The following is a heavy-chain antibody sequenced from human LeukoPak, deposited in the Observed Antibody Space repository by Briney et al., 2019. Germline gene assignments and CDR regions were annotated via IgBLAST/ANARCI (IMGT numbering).Heavy chain of an antibody. J-gene: IGHJ3*02. CDR3: AREGGAYGDYVQAFDI. CDR1: GFTFSSYA. CDR2: ISYDGSNK. D-gene: IGHD4-17*01. V-gene: IGHV3-30-3*01. Sequence: PGRSLRLSCAASGFTFSSYAMHWVRQAPGKGLEWVAVISYDGSNKYYADSVKGRFTISRDNSENTLYLQMNSLRAEDTAVYYCAREGGAYGDYVQAFDIWGQGTMVTVSS.